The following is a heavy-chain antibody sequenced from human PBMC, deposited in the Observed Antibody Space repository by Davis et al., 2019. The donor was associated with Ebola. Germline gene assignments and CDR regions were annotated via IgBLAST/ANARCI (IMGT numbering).Heavy chain of an antibody. Sequence: GESLKISCAASGFTFTTYWMSWVRQAPGKGLEWLANINQDGSAKQYVDSVKGRFTISRDNAKNSVYLQMNSLRAEDTAVYYCAGGWIQLWFPFDYWGQGTLVTVSS. CDR2: INQDGSAK. V-gene: IGHV3-7*04. J-gene: IGHJ4*02. CDR1: GFTFTTYW. D-gene: IGHD5-18*01. CDR3: AGGWIQLWFPFDY.